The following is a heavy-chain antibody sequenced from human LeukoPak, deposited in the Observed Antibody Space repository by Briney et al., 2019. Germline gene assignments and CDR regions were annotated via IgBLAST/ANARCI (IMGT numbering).Heavy chain of an antibody. CDR1: GGFISLYY. Sequence: SDTLSLICTVSGGFISLYYWSWMRQPPGKGLEWIGYIYYSGSTNLNPPLKNRVTISVETSKNPFSLKLSSVTAADTAVYYCARDSSGYAFDYWGQGTLVTVSS. CDR3: ARDSSGYAFDY. CDR2: IYYSGST. V-gene: IGHV4-59*01. D-gene: IGHD3-22*01. J-gene: IGHJ4*02.